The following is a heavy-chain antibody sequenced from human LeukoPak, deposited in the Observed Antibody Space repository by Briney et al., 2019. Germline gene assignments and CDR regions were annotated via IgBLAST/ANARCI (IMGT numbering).Heavy chain of an antibody. V-gene: IGHV3-23*01. J-gene: IGHJ4*02. CDR1: GFTFSSYG. CDR3: AQDIAWGAFEH. CDR2: ISPGGGPT. Sequence: GGTLRLSCAASGFTFSSYGMNWVRQAPGKGLEWVSGISPGGGPTYYADSVKGRFTISRDDSKNTLSLQMSSLRVEDTALYYCAQDIAWGAFEHWGQGTLVTVSS. D-gene: IGHD7-27*01.